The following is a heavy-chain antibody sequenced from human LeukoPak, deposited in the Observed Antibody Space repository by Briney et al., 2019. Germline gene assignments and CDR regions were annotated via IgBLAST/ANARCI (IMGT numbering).Heavy chain of an antibody. J-gene: IGHJ4*02. CDR2: ISWNSGSI. CDR3: TRASGYSSGAVDY. D-gene: IGHD5-18*01. CDR1: GFTFDDYA. Sequence: GGSLRLSCAASGFTFDDYAMHWVRQAPGKGLEWVSGISWNSGSIGYADSVKGRFTISRDNAKSTLYLQMNSLRADDIALYYCTRASGYSSGAVDYWGQGTLVTVSS. V-gene: IGHV3-9*03.